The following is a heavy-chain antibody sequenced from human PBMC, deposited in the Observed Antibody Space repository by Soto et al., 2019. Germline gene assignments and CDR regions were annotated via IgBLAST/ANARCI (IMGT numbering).Heavy chain of an antibody. CDR3: AREGQWLVNYYFDY. CDR2: ISAYNGNT. CDR1: GYTFTSYG. V-gene: IGHV1-18*04. Sequence: ASVEVSCKASGYTFTSYGISWVRQAPGQGLEWMGWISAYNGNTNYAQKLQGRVTMTTDTSTSTAYMELRSLRSDDTAVYYCAREGQWLVNYYFDYWGQGTLVTVSS. D-gene: IGHD6-19*01. J-gene: IGHJ4*02.